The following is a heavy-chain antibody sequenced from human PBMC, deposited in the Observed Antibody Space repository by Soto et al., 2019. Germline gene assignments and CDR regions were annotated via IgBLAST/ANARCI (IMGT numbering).Heavy chain of an antibody. CDR2: MNPNSGNT. CDR3: AVVFYDILTVYYGRNYNYYRDV. V-gene: IGHV1-8*01. Sequence: ASVKVSCKASGYTFTSYDINWVRQATGQGLEWMGWMNPNSGNTGYAQKFQGRVTMTRNTSISTAYMELSSLRSEDTAVYYCAVVFYDILTVYYGRNYNYYRDVGGKGTTVTVPS. J-gene: IGHJ6*03. D-gene: IGHD3-9*01. CDR1: GYTFTSYD.